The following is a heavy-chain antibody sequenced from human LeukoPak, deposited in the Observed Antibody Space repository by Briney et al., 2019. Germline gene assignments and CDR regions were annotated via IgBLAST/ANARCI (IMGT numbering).Heavy chain of an antibody. CDR2: LFSGGNT. CDR3: AKGREWLLYRQGVDY. CDR1: GFSVSNNY. D-gene: IGHD3-3*01. V-gene: IGHV3-53*05. J-gene: IGHJ4*02. Sequence: GGSLRLSCAASGFSVSNNYMSWVRQAPGKGLEWVSVLFSGGNTYYADSVKGRFTVSRDNSKNTLYLQMNSLRAEDTAVYYCAKGREWLLYRQGVDYWGQGTLVTVSS.